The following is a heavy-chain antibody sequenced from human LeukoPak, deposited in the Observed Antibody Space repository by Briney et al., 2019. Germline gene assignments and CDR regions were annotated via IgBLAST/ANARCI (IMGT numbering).Heavy chain of an antibody. CDR2: IYTSGST. Sequence: SETLSLTCTVSGGSISSYYWSWIRQPAGKGLEWIGRIYTSGSTNYNPSLKSRVTMSVDTSKKQFSLKLSSVTAADTAVYYCARDQPVSIQPDAFDIWGQGTMVTVSS. CDR1: GGSISSYY. J-gene: IGHJ3*02. V-gene: IGHV4-4*07. CDR3: ARDQPVSIQPDAFDI.